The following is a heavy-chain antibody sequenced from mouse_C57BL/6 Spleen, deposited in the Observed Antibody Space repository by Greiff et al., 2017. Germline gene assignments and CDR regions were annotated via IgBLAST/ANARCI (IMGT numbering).Heavy chain of an antibody. V-gene: IGHV14-1*01. CDR3: TTDGIYAAF. Sequence: VQLQQSGAELVRPGASVKLSCTASGFNIKDYYMHWVKQRPEQGLEWIGRIDPEDGDTEYAPKFQGKATLTADPSSNTAYLQLSSLTSEDTAVYYCTTDGIYAAFWGQWTLGTGSA. CDR2: IDPEDGDT. D-gene: IGHD2-1*01. CDR1: GFNIKDYY. J-gene: IGHJ3*01.